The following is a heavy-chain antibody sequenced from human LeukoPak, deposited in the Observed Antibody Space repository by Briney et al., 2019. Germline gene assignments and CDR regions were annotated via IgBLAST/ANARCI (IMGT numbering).Heavy chain of an antibody. J-gene: IGHJ5*02. CDR1: GLGLANARMG. Sequence: ESGPTLVNPKGPLRLTCTVAGLGLANARMGVSWFRQPPGRALEWLAHILSTDEKSYTTSLKSRLTISKDTSKSQVVLTMTNMGPVDTGTYYCARSPRYSRCGWSFDPWGQGTLVTVSS. CDR2: ILSTDEK. D-gene: IGHD6-13*01. CDR3: ARSPRYSRCGWSFDP. V-gene: IGHV2-26*01.